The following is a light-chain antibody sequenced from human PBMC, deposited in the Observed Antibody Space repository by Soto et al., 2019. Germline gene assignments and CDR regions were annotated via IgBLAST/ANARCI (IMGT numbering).Light chain of an antibody. CDR1: SSNLGAGYD. CDR3: QAYDYSLTASV. Sequence: QSVLTQPPSVSGAPGQRVTLSYTGNSSNLGAGYDVHWYQQLPGAAPKLVIFGSRNRPSGVPERFSGSKSGTSASLAITGLQAEDEADYYCQAYDYSLTASVFGGGTKVTVL. CDR2: GSR. V-gene: IGLV1-40*01. J-gene: IGLJ3*02.